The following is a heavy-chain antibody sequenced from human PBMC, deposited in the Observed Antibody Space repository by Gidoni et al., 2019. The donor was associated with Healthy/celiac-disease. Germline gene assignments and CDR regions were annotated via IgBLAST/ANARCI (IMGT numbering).Heavy chain of an antibody. V-gene: IGHV4-59*01. CDR3: AREGGVWERWFDP. D-gene: IGHD1-1*01. CDR1: GGSISSYY. J-gene: IGHJ5*02. CDR2: IYYSGST. Sequence: QVQLQESGPGLVKPSETLSLTCPVSGGSISSYYWSWIRQPPGKGLEWIGYIYYSGSTNYNPSLKSRVTISVDTSKNQFSLKLSSVTAADTAVYYCAREGGVWERWFDPWGQGTLVTVSS.